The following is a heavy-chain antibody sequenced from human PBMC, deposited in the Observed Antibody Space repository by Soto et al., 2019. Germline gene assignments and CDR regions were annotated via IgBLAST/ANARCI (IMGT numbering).Heavy chain of an antibody. CDR1: GFTFSSYA. J-gene: IGHJ4*02. Sequence: GGSLRLSCAASGFTFSSYAMHWVRQAPGKGLEWVALISYDGSSKYYADSVKGRFTISRDNSKNTLYLQMNTLRVEDTAVYYCARDPVEMATTYFDYWGQGTLVTVSS. CDR3: ARDPVEMATTYFDY. CDR2: ISYDGSSK. V-gene: IGHV3-30*04. D-gene: IGHD5-12*01.